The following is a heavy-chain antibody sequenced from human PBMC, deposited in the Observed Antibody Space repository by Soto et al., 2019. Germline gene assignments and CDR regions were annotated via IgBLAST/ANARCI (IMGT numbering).Heavy chain of an antibody. J-gene: IGHJ4*02. D-gene: IGHD6-19*01. CDR1: GFTFSTDS. CDR3: ARFFGSGFDY. CDR2: ISTSGATR. Sequence: GGSLRLSCVASGFTFSTDSMNSVRQAPGKGLEWVAHISTSGATRYYTDSVKGRFTISRDNAKTSLYLQMDSLRNEDTAVYYCARFFGSGFDYWGQGTLVTVSS. V-gene: IGHV3-48*02.